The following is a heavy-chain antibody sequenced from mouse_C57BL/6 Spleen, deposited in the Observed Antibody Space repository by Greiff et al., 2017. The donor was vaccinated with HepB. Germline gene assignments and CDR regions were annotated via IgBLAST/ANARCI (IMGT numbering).Heavy chain of an antibody. CDR2: INPNNGGT. V-gene: IGHV1-26*01. D-gene: IGHD2-5*01. CDR3: ATNSNYTWYFDV. J-gene: IGHJ1*03. Sequence: EVQLQQSGPELVKPGASVKISCKASGYTFTDYYMNWVKQSHGKSLEWIGDINPNNGGTSYNQKFKGKATLTVDKSSSTAYMELRSLTSEDSAVYYCATNSNYTWYFDVWGTGTTVTVSS. CDR1: GYTFTDYY.